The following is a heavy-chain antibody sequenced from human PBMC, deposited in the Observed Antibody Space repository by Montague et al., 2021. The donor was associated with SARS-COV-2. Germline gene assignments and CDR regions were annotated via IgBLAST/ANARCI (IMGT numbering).Heavy chain of an antibody. Sequence: SETLSLTCTVSGVSISSGDYYWDWIRQSPGKGLEWIGFIYYSGSTLYNPSLKSRVTISVDTSKNQFSLRLNSVTAADTAVYYCARKLIANAFDVWGHGTTVTVSS. CDR2: IYYSGST. J-gene: IGHJ3*01. CDR1: GVSISSGDYY. CDR3: ARKLIANAFDV. D-gene: IGHD2/OR15-2a*01. V-gene: IGHV4-39*01.